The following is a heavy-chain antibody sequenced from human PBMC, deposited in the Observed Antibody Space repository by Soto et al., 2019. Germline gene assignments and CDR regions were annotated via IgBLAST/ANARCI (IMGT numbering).Heavy chain of an antibody. D-gene: IGHD6-13*01. CDR3: ARAPGYHTSSWSLDP. Sequence: SETLSITCTFSGGSISCYYWSWIGQPAGKGLEWIGRIYTSGSTNYNPSLKSRVTMSVDTSKNQFSLSLSSVTAADTAVYYCARAPGYHTSSWSLDPWGQGTLVTVSS. J-gene: IGHJ5*02. CDR1: GGSISCYY. V-gene: IGHV4-4*07. CDR2: IYTSGST.